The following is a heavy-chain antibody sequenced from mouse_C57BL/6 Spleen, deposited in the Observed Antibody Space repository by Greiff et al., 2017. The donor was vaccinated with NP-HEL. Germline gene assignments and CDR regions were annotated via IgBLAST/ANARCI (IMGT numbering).Heavy chain of an antibody. CDR1: GYTFTSYW. Sequence: QVQLQQPGAELVMPGASVKLSCKASGYTFTSYWMHWVKQRPGQGLEWIGEIDPFDSYTNYNQKFKGKSTLTVDKSSSTAYMQLSSLTSEDSAVYYCARKTTGIDYWGQGTTLTVSS. J-gene: IGHJ2*01. V-gene: IGHV1-69*01. CDR2: IDPFDSYT. D-gene: IGHD5-5*01. CDR3: ARKTTGIDY.